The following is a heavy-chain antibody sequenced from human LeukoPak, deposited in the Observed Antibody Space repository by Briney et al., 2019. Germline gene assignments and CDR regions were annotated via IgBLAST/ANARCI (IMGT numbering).Heavy chain of an antibody. J-gene: IGHJ4*02. CDR2: ISSSGSNI. CDR1: GFTFSSYE. Sequence: GGSLRLSCAASGFTFSSYEMNWVRQAPGKGLEWVSYISSSGSNIYYADSVKGRFTISRDNAKNSLYLQMNSLRAEDTAAYYCASQDYRYYFDYWGQGTLVTVSS. D-gene: IGHD4/OR15-4a*01. CDR3: ASQDYRYYFDY. V-gene: IGHV3-48*03.